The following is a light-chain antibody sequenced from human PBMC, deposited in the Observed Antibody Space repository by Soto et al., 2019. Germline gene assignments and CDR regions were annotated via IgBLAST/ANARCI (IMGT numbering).Light chain of an antibody. CDR3: SSYTSSSTVV. CDR1: SSDVGGYNY. Sequence: QSALTQPASVSGSPGQSITISCTGTSSDVGGYNYVSWYQQHPGKAPKLMIYEVSNRPSGVSNRFSGSKSGNTASLTISGLQAEDEADYYFSSYTSSSTVVFCGGTKVTVL. CDR2: EVS. J-gene: IGLJ2*01. V-gene: IGLV2-14*01.